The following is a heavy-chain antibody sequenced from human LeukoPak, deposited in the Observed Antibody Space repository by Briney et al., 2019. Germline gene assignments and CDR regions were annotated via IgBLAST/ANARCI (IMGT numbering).Heavy chain of an antibody. CDR2: INHSGST. V-gene: IGHV4-34*01. CDR1: GGSLSGYY. J-gene: IGHJ4*02. D-gene: IGHD6-19*01. Sequence: SQSLSPTCGVYGGSLSGYYWSWVRQPPGKGLEWIGEINHSGSTNYNPSLKSRVTISVDTSKNQFSLKLSSVTTADTAVYYCARVLSGWYASPLFDYWGQGTPVTVSS. CDR3: ARVLSGWYASPLFDY.